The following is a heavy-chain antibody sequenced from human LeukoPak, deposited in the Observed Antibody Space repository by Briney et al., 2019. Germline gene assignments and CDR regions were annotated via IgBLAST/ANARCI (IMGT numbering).Heavy chain of an antibody. CDR1: GGSFSGYY. J-gene: IGHJ4*02. CDR3: ARDPHYYGSGSPTD. D-gene: IGHD3-10*01. Sequence: SETLSLTCAVYGGSFSGYYWSWIRQPAGKGLEWIGRIYTSGSTNYNPSLKSRVTISVDMSKNQFSLKLSSVTAADTAVYYCARDPHYYGSGSPTDWGQGTLVTVSS. CDR2: IYTSGST. V-gene: IGHV4-59*10.